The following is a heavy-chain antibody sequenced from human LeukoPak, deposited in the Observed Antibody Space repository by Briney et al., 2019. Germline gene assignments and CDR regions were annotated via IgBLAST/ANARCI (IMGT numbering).Heavy chain of an antibody. CDR1: GGSFSGYY. D-gene: IGHD3-3*01. V-gene: IGHV4-34*01. J-gene: IGHJ4*02. CDR2: INHSGGT. CDR3: ARGRLYYDFWSGYGDPFDY. Sequence: PSETLSLTCAVYGGSFSGYYWSWIRHPPGKGLEWIGEINHSGGTNYNPSLKSRVTISVDTSKNQFSLKLSSVTAADTAVYYCARGRLYYDFWSGYGDPFDYWGQGTLVTVSS.